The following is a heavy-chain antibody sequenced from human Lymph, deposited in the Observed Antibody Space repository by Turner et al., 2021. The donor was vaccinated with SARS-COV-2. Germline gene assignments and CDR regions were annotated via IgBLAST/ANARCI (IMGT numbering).Heavy chain of an antibody. CDR2: ISSGSSYI. CDR1: GLTFSSDS. J-gene: IGHJ2*01. V-gene: IGHV3-21*01. CDR3: ARGWDFDL. Sequence: EEQVVESGGGLVKPGGSLRRSCAASGLTFSSDSMNWVRQAPGKGLEWVSSISSGSSYIYYADSVKGRFTISRDNAKNSLFLQMHSLRVEDTAVYYCARGWDFDLWGRGTLVTVSS.